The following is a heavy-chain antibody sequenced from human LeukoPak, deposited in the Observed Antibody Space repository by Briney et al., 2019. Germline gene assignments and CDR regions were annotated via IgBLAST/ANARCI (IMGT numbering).Heavy chain of an antibody. J-gene: IGHJ4*02. Sequence: GGSLRLSCTASGFTFGDYAMSWVRQAPGKGLEWVGFIRSKAYGGTTEYAASVKGRFTISRDDSKSIAYLQMNSLKTEDTAVYYCTRAEPPPAEHLNNYDFWSGYSPFFDYWGQGTLVTVSS. CDR3: TRAEPPPAEHLNNYDFWSGYSPFFDY. V-gene: IGHV3-49*04. D-gene: IGHD3-3*01. CDR2: IRSKAYGGTT. CDR1: GFTFGDYA.